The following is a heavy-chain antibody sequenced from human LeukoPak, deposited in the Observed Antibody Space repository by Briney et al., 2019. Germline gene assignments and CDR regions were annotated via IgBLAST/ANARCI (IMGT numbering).Heavy chain of an antibody. J-gene: IGHJ4*02. CDR3: ARDPPRQWLVSDARIPGY. CDR2: INSSSSYI. V-gene: IGHV3-21*01. Sequence: GGSLRLSCAASGFTFSSYSMNWVRQAPGKGLEWVSSINSSSSYIYYADSENGRFTIPRDNAKNSLYLQMNSMRAEDMAVYYWARDPPRQWLVSDARIPGYWGQGTLVTVSS. CDR1: GFTFSSYS. D-gene: IGHD6-19*01.